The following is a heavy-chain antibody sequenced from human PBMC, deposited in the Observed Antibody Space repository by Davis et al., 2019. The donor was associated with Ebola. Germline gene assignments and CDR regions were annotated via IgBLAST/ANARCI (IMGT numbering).Heavy chain of an antibody. CDR2: ITTNTASP. D-gene: IGHD3-16*01. CDR1: GYPFTDFA. V-gene: IGHV7-4-1*01. CDR3: ARGMGELALN. J-gene: IGHJ1*01. Sequence: ASVKVSCKASGYPFTDFAINWLRQAPGQRFEWLGWITTNTASPTYARGFSERFVFSLDTSVDTASLQIHNLRAEDTAIYYCARGMGELALNWGQGTLVTVSS.